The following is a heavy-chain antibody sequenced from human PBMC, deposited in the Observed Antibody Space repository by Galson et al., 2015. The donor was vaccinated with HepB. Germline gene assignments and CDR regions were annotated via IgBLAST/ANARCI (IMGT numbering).Heavy chain of an antibody. J-gene: IGHJ4*02. Sequence: SVKVSCKVSGYTLTELSMHWVRQAPGKGLEWMGGFDPEDGETIYAQKFQGRVTMTEDTSTDTAYMELSSLRSEDTAVYYCATHDPVATPGPNDYWGQGTLVTVSS. V-gene: IGHV1-24*01. CDR3: ATHDPVATPGPNDY. CDR2: FDPEDGET. D-gene: IGHD5-12*01. CDR1: GYTLTELS.